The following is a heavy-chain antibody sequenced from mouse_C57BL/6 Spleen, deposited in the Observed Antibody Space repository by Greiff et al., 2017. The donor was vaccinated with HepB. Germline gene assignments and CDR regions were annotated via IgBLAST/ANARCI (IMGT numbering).Heavy chain of an antibody. CDR3: ARDLYGYEGY. CDR2: ISYDGSN. CDR1: GYSITSGYY. D-gene: IGHD2-2*01. Sequence: ESGPGLVKPSQSLSLTCSVTGYSITSGYYWNWIRQFPGNKLEWMGYISYDGSNNYNPSLKNRISITRDTSKNQFFLKLNSVTTEDTATYYCARDLYGYEGYWGQGTTLTVSS. J-gene: IGHJ2*01. V-gene: IGHV3-6*01.